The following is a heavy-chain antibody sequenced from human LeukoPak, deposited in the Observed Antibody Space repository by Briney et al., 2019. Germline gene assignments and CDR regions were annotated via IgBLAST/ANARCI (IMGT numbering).Heavy chain of an antibody. V-gene: IGHV1-2*02. J-gene: IGHJ4*02. Sequence: ASVKVSCKASGYTFTGNYMHWVRQAPGQGLEWMGWINPNSGGTNYAQKFQGRVTMTRDTSISTAYMELSRLRSDDTAVYYCARERWFGELSFDYWGQGTLVTVSS. CDR3: ARERWFGELSFDY. CDR1: GYTFTGNY. D-gene: IGHD3-10*01. CDR2: INPNSGGT.